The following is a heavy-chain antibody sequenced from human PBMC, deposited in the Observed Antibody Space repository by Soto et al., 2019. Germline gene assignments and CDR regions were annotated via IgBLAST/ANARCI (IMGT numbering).Heavy chain of an antibody. CDR2: FNPSDGDT. V-gene: IGHV1-46*02. D-gene: IGHD1-1*01. CDR1: GYSFNNYY. J-gene: IGHJ3*01. Sequence: QVNLVQSGAEVKKPGASVKLSCQASGYSFNNYYMHWVRQAPGQGLEWMGMFNPSDGDTRYAQQFQGRVTGTGDTSTSTLYMELRSRRYEDTAVYFCARDRGGTDWENEAVESWGQGTMVTVSS. CDR3: ARDRGGTDWENEAVES.